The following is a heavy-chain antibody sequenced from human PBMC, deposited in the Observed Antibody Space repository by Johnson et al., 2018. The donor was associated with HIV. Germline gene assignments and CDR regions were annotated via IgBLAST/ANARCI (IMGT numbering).Heavy chain of an antibody. CDR1: EFTFSNYD. J-gene: IGHJ3*02. D-gene: IGHD2-2*01. CDR2: ISYDGSNK. CDR3: ARDTPFGYCSSTSCYAGGAFDI. Sequence: QEQLVESGGGVVQPGRSLRLSCAASEFTFSNYDMHWVRQAPGKGLEWVAVISYDGSNKYYADSLKGRFTISRDNSKSTLYLQMNSLRAEDTAVYYCARDTPFGYCSSTSCYAGGAFDIWGQGTMVTVSS. V-gene: IGHV3-30*03.